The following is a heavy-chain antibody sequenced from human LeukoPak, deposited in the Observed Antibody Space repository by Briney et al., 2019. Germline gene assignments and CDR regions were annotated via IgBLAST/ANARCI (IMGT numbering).Heavy chain of an antibody. Sequence: PGGSLRLSCAASGFTFSGSAMHWVRQASGKGLEWVGRIRSKANSYATAYAASVKGRFTISRDNSKNTLYLQMNSLRAEDTAVYYCAKKEGSRYNWNDLSYYYYMDVWGKGTTVTVSS. CDR1: GFTFSGSA. J-gene: IGHJ6*03. CDR2: IRSKANSYAT. D-gene: IGHD1-1*01. CDR3: AKKEGSRYNWNDLSYYYYMDV. V-gene: IGHV3-73*01.